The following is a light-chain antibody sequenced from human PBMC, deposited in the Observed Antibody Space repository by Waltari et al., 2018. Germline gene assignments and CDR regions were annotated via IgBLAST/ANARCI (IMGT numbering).Light chain of an antibody. CDR3: QQYYNIPWT. CDR1: QSVLYSSNNKNY. V-gene: IGKV4-1*01. CDR2: WAS. Sequence: DIVMTQSPDSLAVSLGERATINCKSSQSVLYSSNNKNYLAWYQQKPGQPPKLLIYWASTRESGVPDRCSGSGSATDFTLTISSLQAEDVAVYYCQQYYNIPWTFGQGTKVEIK. J-gene: IGKJ1*01.